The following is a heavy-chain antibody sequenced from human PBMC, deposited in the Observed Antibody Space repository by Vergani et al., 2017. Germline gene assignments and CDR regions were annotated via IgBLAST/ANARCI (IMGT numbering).Heavy chain of an antibody. D-gene: IGHD3-10*01. V-gene: IGHV3-21*01. CDR3: ASDVLLWFGEVTHAFDS. CDR1: GFTFSSYS. J-gene: IGHJ3*02. CDR2: ISSSSSYI. Sequence: EVQLVESGGGLVKPGGSLRLSCAASGFTFSSYSMNWVRQAPGKGLEWVSSISSSSSYIYYADSVKGRFTISRDNAQNSLYLQMNSLRAEDTAVYYCASDVLLWFGEVTHAFDSWGQATMVTVSS.